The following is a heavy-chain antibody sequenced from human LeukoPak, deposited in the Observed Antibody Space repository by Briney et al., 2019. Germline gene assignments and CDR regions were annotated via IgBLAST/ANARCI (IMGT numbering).Heavy chain of an antibody. CDR2: IYSSETT. V-gene: IGHV4-4*09. CDR3: ARHFPYCGGDCPYYYMDV. D-gene: IGHD2-21*02. J-gene: IGHJ6*03. Sequence: SETLSLTCSVSGASISSDYWSWIRQPPGKGLEWIGNIYSSETTKYNPSLRSRATISGDTSKNQFSLKLSSVTAADAAVYYCARHFPYCGGDCPYYYMDVWGKGTTITVSS. CDR1: GASISSDY.